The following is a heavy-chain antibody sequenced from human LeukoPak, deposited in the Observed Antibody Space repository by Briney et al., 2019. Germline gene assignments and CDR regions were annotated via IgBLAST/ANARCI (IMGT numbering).Heavy chain of an antibody. D-gene: IGHD6-19*01. CDR1: GFNYSSYT. Sequence: GGSLRLSCAASGFNYSSYTMNWVRQAPGMGLEWLSYISASRGITYYADSVKGRFTISRDNAKNSLYLQMNSLRAGDTAVYYCARGGLAGAGYYGMDVWGQGTTVTVSS. V-gene: IGHV3-48*01. J-gene: IGHJ6*02. CDR2: ISASRGIT. CDR3: ARGGLAGAGYYGMDV.